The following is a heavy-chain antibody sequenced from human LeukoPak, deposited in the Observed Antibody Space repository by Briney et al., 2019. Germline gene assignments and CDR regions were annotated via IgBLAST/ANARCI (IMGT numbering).Heavy chain of an antibody. CDR3: ARVKSPSYYYYGLDV. Sequence: ASVKVSCKASGYTFTGYHLHWVRRAPGQGLEWMGWINPNSGGTNYAQKFQGRVTMTRDTSISTAYMELSSLRSDDTAVYYCARVKSPSYYYYGLDVWGQGTTVTVSS. V-gene: IGHV1-2*02. CDR2: INPNSGGT. CDR1: GYTFTGYH. J-gene: IGHJ6*02.